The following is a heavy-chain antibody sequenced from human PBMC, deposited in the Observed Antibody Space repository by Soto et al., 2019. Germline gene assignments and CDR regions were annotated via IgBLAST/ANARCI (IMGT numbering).Heavy chain of an antibody. CDR1: GGSVSSNSYS. J-gene: IGHJ4*02. D-gene: IGHD3-22*01. CDR2: IYSTENT. Sequence: LEILSLTCTVSGGSVSSNSYSWGWIRQSPGKGLEWIGIIYSTENTYYHPSLLSRVTISADTSMNEFSLRLNSVTAADTALYYCARLLYDRSGYYYFDYWGRGTLVTVSS. V-gene: IGHV4-39*01. CDR3: ARLLYDRSGYYYFDY.